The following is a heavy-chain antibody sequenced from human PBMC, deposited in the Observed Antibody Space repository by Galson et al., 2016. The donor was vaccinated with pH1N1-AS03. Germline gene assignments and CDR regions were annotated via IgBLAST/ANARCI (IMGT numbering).Heavy chain of an antibody. CDR2: INPNSGDT. J-gene: IGHJ3*01. Sequence: SVKVSCKASGYTFTGNYFHWVRQAPGQGLEWVGWINPNSGDTSYAQKFQGRVTMTRDTSLSAAFLELSRLRSDDTAVFYCARVLFVIARVESSAFDLWGQGTMVTVSS. D-gene: IGHD5/OR15-5a*01. CDR3: ARVLFVIARVESSAFDL. V-gene: IGHV1-2*02. CDR1: GYTFTGNY.